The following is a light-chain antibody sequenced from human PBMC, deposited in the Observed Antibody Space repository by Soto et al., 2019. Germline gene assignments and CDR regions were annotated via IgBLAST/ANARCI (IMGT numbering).Light chain of an antibody. CDR1: QSVTSSS. Sequence: EIVLTQSPGTLSLSPVERATLSCRASQSVTSSSLAWYQQKAGQAPRLLIYGASSRATGIPDRFSGSGSGTDFTLTISGLEPEDFAVYYCQQYGSSPRTFGQGTKVDIK. J-gene: IGKJ1*01. CDR2: GAS. CDR3: QQYGSSPRT. V-gene: IGKV3-20*01.